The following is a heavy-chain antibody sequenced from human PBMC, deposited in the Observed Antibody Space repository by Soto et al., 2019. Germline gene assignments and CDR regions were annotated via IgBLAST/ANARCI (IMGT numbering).Heavy chain of an antibody. CDR1: GYTFTSYG. D-gene: IGHD1-26*01. CDR2: ISAYNGNT. Sequence: QVQLVQSGGEVKKPGASVKFSCKASGYTFTSYGISWVRQAPGQGREWMGRISAYNGNTNYAQKLKGRVTMTTDTSTSTAYMALRSLRSDDTAVDYGARVVGALGPWFDPWGQGTLVTVSS. J-gene: IGHJ5*02. CDR3: ARVVGALGPWFDP. V-gene: IGHV1-18*01.